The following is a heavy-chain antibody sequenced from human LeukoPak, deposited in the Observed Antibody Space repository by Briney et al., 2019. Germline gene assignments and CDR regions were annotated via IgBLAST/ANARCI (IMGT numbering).Heavy chain of an antibody. CDR3: ASSTMILWFGAGGDAFDI. D-gene: IGHD3-10*01. CDR2: VNHSGST. Sequence: PSETLSLTCAVYGGSFSGYYWSWIRQSPGKGLEWIGEVNHSGSTNYNPSLKSRVTISVDTSKNQFSLKLSSVTAADTAVYYCASSTMILWFGAGGDAFDIWGQGTMVTVSS. J-gene: IGHJ3*02. V-gene: IGHV4-34*01. CDR1: GGSFSGYY.